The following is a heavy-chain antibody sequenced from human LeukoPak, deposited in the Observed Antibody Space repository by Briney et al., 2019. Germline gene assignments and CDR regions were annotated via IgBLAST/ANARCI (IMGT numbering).Heavy chain of an antibody. D-gene: IGHD3-16*01. Sequence: GGSLRLPCAPSRFTFRNYAMIWVRQAPGKGLEWVSSIDISGGRTDYADSVKGRFTISRDNSKNTLYLQMTSLRVEDTAVYYCARRATDSRGSDYWGQGTLVTVS. CDR1: RFTFRNYA. V-gene: IGHV3-23*01. CDR3: ARRATDSRGSDY. J-gene: IGHJ4*02. CDR2: IDISGGRT.